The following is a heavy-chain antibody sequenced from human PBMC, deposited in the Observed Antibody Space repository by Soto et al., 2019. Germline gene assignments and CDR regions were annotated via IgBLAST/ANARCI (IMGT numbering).Heavy chain of an antibody. CDR3: ARDLKGPDFHWSFFAY. CDR1: GFTFSSYA. CDR2: ISYDGSNK. J-gene: IGHJ4*02. D-gene: IGHD3-9*01. Sequence: GGSLRLSCAASGFTFSSYAMQWVRQAPGKGLEWVAVISYDGSNKYYADSVKGRFTISRDNSKNTLYLQMNSLRAEDTAVYYCARDLKGPDFHWSFFAYSAQRTLVTVSS. V-gene: IGHV3-30-3*01.